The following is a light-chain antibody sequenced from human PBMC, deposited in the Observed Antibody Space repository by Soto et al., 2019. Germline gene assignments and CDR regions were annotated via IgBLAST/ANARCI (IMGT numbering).Light chain of an antibody. CDR1: QSLLHSNGYNY. J-gene: IGKJ5*01. CDR2: LGS. V-gene: IGKV2-28*01. CDR3: MQALQTPIT. Sequence: DIVMTQSPLSLPVTPGEPASISCRSIQSLLHSNGYNYLDWYLQKPGQSPQLRSYLGSNRASGVPDRFSGMGSGTDFTLKISRVEAEDVGVYYCMQALQTPITFGQGTRLEIK.